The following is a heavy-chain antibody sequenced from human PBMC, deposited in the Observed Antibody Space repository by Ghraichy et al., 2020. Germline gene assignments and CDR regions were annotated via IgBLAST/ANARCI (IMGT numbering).Heavy chain of an antibody. V-gene: IGHV3-48*03. D-gene: IGHD4-11*01. J-gene: IGHJ6*02. CDR3: ARVLPPTVTMDYYYYGMDV. Sequence: GGSLRLSCAASGFTFSSYEMNWVRQAPGKGLEWVSYISSSGSTIYYADSVKGRFTISRDNAKNSLYLQMNSLRAEDTAVYYCARVLPPTVTMDYYYYGMDVWGQGTTVTVSS. CDR2: ISSSGSTI. CDR1: GFTFSSYE.